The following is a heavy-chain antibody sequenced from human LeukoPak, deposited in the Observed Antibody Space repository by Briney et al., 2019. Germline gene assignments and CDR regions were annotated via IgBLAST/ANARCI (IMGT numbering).Heavy chain of an antibody. CDR1: GFIFSDYY. Sequence: PGGSLRLSCDASGFIFSDYYMDWVRQAPGKGLEWVGRIRKKANSYTTEYAASVKGGFTISRDDSKNSLYLEMNSLKTEDTAVYYCVRTNSGSHYGFDIWGQGTMVTVSS. J-gene: IGHJ3*02. CDR2: IRKKANSYTT. CDR3: VRTNSGSHYGFDI. V-gene: IGHV3-72*01. D-gene: IGHD1-26*01.